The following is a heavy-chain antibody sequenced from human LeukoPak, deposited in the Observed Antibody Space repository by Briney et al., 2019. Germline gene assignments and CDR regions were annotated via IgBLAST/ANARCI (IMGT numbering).Heavy chain of an antibody. CDR3: AKGSLLWFGELHLIDY. J-gene: IGHJ4*02. CDR1: GFTFSSYA. D-gene: IGHD3-10*01. Sequence: PGGSLRLSCAASGFTFSSYAISWVRQAPGKGLEWVSAISGSGGSTYYADSVKGRFTISRDNSKNTLYLQMNSLRAEDTAVYYCAKGSLLWFGELHLIDYWGQGTLVTVSS. CDR2: ISGSGGST. V-gene: IGHV3-23*01.